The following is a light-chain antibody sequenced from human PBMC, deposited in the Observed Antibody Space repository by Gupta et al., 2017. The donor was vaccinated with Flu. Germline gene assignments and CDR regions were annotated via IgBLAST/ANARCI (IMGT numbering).Light chain of an antibody. CDR2: EVD. V-gene: IGLV2-18*02. CDR3: SSYTSISTCV. Sequence: TSRDIGSYDRVSWYQQTPDTAPKLIIYEVDNRPSGVPDRFSGSKSGNTASLTISGLQAEDEADYYCSSYTSISTCVFGPGTKVTVL. J-gene: IGLJ1*01. CDR1: SRDIGSYDR.